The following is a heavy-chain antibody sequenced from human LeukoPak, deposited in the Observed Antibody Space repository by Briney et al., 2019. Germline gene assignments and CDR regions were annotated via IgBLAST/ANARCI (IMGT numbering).Heavy chain of an antibody. CDR1: GFTVSSNY. J-gene: IGHJ5*02. V-gene: IGHV3-53*01. CDR3: ARDYGGNSGWFDP. Sequence: GGSLRLSCAASGFTVSSNYMSWVRQAPGKGLEWVSVIYSGGSTYYADSVKGRFTISRDNSKNTLYLQMNSLRGEDTAVYYCARDYGGNSGWFDPWGQGTLVTVSS. D-gene: IGHD4-23*01. CDR2: IYSGGST.